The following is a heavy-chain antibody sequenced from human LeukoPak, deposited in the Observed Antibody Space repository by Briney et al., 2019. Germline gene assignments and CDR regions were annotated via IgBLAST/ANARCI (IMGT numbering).Heavy chain of an antibody. J-gene: IGHJ4*02. CDR3: ARDFVIGSGTAVDFYYDSSGSDY. CDR2: ISSSSSTI. Sequence: GGSLRLSCAASGFTFSSYSMNWVRQAPGKGLEWVSYISSSSSTIYYADSVKGRFTISRDNAKNSLYLQMNSLRDEDTAVYYCARDFVIGSGTAVDFYYDSSGSDYWGQGTLVTVSS. V-gene: IGHV3-48*02. D-gene: IGHD3-22*01. CDR1: GFTFSSYS.